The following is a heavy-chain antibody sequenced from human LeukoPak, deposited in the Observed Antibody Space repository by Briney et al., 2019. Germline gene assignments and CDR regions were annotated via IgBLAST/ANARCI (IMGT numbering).Heavy chain of an antibody. V-gene: IGHV3-66*01. Sequence: GGSLRLSCTTSGFPFSSYAMAWVRQAPGKGLEWVSVIYSGGSTYYADSVKGRLTISRDNSKNTLYLQMNSLRAEDTAVYYCARDSRYTWFDLWGQGTLVTVSS. CDR2: IYSGGST. J-gene: IGHJ5*02. CDR3: ARDSRYTWFDL. CDR1: GFPFSSYA.